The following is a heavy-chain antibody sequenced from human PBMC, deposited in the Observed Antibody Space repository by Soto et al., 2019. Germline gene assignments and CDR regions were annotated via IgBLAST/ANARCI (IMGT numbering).Heavy chain of an antibody. D-gene: IGHD5-12*01. Sequence: EVQLVESGGGLVKPGGSLRLSCAASGFTFSNAWMNWVRQAPGKGLEWVGRIKSKTDGGTTDYAAPVKGRFTISRDDSKNPLNRKRNSLKTEDTAVYYCTRRWARYYYYGMDVWGQGTTVTVSS. CDR1: GFTFSNAW. V-gene: IGHV3-15*07. CDR3: TRRWARYYYYGMDV. CDR2: IKSKTDGGTT. J-gene: IGHJ6*02.